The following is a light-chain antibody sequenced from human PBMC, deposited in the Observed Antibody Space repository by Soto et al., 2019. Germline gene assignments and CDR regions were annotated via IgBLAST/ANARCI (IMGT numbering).Light chain of an antibody. Sequence: QSVLRQPPSVSGARGQRVTISCTGGSSNIGAGYDVHWYQQLPGTAPKLLIYGNSNRPSGVPDRFSGSKSGTSASLAITGLQAEDEADYYCQSYDSSLSGYVFGTGTKVTVL. CDR2: GNS. CDR1: SSNIGAGYD. V-gene: IGLV1-40*01. CDR3: QSYDSSLSGYV. J-gene: IGLJ1*01.